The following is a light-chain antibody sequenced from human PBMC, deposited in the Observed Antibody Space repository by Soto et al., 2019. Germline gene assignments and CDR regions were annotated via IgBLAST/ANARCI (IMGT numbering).Light chain of an antibody. Sequence: AIQMTQSPSSLSASLGDRVTITCRASQGIRNDLHWYQQKPGKAPQLPIYEASTLQSGVPSRFSGSGSGSDFTLTITSLQPEDFATYYCLQDFSYPYTFGQGTTLDIK. CDR3: LQDFSYPYT. V-gene: IGKV1-6*02. CDR1: QGIRND. J-gene: IGKJ2*01. CDR2: EAS.